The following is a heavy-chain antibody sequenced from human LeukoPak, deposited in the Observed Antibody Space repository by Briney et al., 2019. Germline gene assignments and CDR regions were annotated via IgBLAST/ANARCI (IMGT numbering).Heavy chain of an antibody. D-gene: IGHD1-14*01. CDR2: ISPGGDLT. Sequence: QTGGSLRLSCVASGLTFSTYSMSWVRQAPGKGLEWVSAISPGGDLTYYADSLKRRFTISRENSRNTVNLQIDRLRVEDPAIYSCATELWGGRHLRAEFWGHGTLVTVSS. CDR1: GLTFSTYS. V-gene: IGHV3-23*01. CDR3: ATELWGGRHLRAEF. J-gene: IGHJ4*01.